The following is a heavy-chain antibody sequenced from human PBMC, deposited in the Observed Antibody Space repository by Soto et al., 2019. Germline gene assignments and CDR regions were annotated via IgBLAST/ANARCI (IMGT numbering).Heavy chain of an antibody. V-gene: IGHV3-23*01. CDR1: GFTFSSYA. Sequence: GGSLRLSCAASGFTFSSYAMSWVRQAPGKGLEWVSGISGSGDSTYYADPVKGRFTISRDNSKNTLYLQMNSLRTEDTAVYYCARRGPGTYFDYWGQGTLVTVSS. D-gene: IGHD6-13*01. J-gene: IGHJ4*02. CDR2: ISGSGDST. CDR3: ARRGPGTYFDY.